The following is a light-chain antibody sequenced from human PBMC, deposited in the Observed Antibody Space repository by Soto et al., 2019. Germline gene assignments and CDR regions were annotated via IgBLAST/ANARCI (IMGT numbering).Light chain of an antibody. J-gene: IGLJ3*02. V-gene: IGLV2-23*01. CDR2: EDS. CDR3: CSYTGSGTLWV. CDR1: SSDVGSLQF. Sequence: VLTQPASVSGSPGQSITISCSGASSDVGSLQFVAWYQQHPGKAPKVVIYEDSKRPSGISFRFSGSTSGNTASLTISGLQPDDESHYYCCSYTGSGTLWVFGGGTKVTVL.